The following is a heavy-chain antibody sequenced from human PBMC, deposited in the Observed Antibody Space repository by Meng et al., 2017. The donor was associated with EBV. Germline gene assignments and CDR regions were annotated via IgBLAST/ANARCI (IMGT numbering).Heavy chain of an antibody. J-gene: IGHJ4*02. Sequence: VEAGGGLVQAGGSLKSSCGASGFIFRDSAMHWVRQASGKGLEWVGRVETKTSKYATAYAASVKGRFSVSRDDSKNMVFLEMNSLKTEDTARYYCWGDLNYGSYWGQGTLVTVSS. V-gene: IGHV3-73*01. CDR3: WGDLNYGSY. D-gene: IGHD3-16*01. CDR1: GFIFRDSA. CDR2: VETKTSKYAT.